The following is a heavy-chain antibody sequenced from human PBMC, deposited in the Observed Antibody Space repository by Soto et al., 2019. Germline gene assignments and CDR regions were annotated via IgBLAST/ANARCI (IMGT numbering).Heavy chain of an antibody. D-gene: IGHD1-26*01. Sequence: GASVKVSCTASGYTFTSYAMHWVRQAPGQRLEWMGWINAGNGNTKYSQKFQGRVTITRDTSASTAYMELSSLRSEDTAVYYCAREVGTTDSFYYYYYGMDVWGQGTTVTVSS. V-gene: IGHV1-3*01. CDR1: GYTFTSYA. CDR3: AREVGTTDSFYYYYYGMDV. J-gene: IGHJ6*02. CDR2: INAGNGNT.